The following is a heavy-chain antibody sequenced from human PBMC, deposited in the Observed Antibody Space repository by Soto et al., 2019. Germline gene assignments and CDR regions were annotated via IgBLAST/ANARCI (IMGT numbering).Heavy chain of an antibody. V-gene: IGHV1-69*13. CDR2: IIPIFGTA. CDR3: ARAVDHEKYYFDY. CDR1: GGTFSSYA. D-gene: IGHD5-12*01. J-gene: IGHJ4*02. Sequence: VASVKVSCKASGGTFSSYAISWVRQAPGQGLEWMGGIIPIFGTANYAQKFQGRVTITEDESTSTAYMELSSLRSEDTAVYYCARAVDHEKYYFDYWGQGTLVTVSS.